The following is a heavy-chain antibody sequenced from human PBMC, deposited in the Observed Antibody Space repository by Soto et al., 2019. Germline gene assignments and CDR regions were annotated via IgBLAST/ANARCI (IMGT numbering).Heavy chain of an antibody. CDR3: ARDRGYCRSTGCWNFDY. V-gene: IGHV1-2*02. CDR1: GYTFTGYY. CDR2: INPKSGGT. J-gene: IGHJ4*02. D-gene: IGHD2-2*01. Sequence: ASVKVSCKAAGYTFTGYYMHWVRQAPGQGLEWMGWINPKSGGTNYAQKFQGRVTMTRDTSISTAYMELSRLRSDDTAVYYCARDRGYCRSTGCWNFDYWGQGTLSTVSS.